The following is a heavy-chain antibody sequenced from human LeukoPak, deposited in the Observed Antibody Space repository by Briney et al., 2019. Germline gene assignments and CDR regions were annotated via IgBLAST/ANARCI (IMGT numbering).Heavy chain of an antibody. CDR1: DYSISSGNY. CDR3: ARVGRGDHTWGSYYCDH. D-gene: IGHD3-16*01. CDR2: VYHSGRT. J-gene: IGHJ4*02. Sequence: SETLSLTCAVSDYSISSGNYWGWIRHPPGKGLEGIGSVYHSGRTHYRPSLKSRVTISVDTSKNQFSLKLSSVTAADTAVYYCARVGRGDHTWGSYYCDHWGQGTLVTVSS. V-gene: IGHV4-38-2*01.